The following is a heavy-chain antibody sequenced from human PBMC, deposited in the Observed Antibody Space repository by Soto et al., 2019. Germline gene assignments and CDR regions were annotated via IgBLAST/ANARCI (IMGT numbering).Heavy chain of an antibody. D-gene: IGHD3-3*01. CDR3: ARGPPYYDFWSGYPQNDAFDI. CDR2: TYYRSKWYN. Sequence: SQTLSLTCAISGDSVSSNSASWKWIRQSPSRGLGWLGRTYYRSKWYNDYAVSVKSRITINPDTSKNQFSLQLNSVTPEDTAVYYCARGPPYYDFWSGYPQNDAFDIWGQGTMVTVSS. V-gene: IGHV6-1*01. CDR1: GDSVSSNSAS. J-gene: IGHJ3*02.